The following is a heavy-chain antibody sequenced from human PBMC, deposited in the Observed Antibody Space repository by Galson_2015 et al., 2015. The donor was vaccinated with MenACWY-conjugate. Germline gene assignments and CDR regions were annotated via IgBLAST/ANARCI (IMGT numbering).Heavy chain of an antibody. CDR2: IYYSGMT. D-gene: IGHD6-19*01. Sequence: ETLSLTCSVSGGSVNRNTYYWGWIRQPPGKGLEWIGNIYYSGMTFSNPSLKSRVTISVDPSNNQFSLKMTSLTAADTSVYYCLAVVVAGTGGGIGYWGQGSLVTVSS. CDR3: LAVVVAGTGGGIGY. CDR1: GGSVNRNTYY. J-gene: IGHJ4*02. V-gene: IGHV4-39*01.